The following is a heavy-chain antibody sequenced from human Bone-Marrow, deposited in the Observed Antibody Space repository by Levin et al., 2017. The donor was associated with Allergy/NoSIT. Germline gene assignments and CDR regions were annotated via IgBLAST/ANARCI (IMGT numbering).Heavy chain of an antibody. CDR2: TYYNGAA. CDR1: GGSISSSSYL. D-gene: IGHD6-19*01. Sequence: PSETLSLTCNVSGGSISSSSYLWGWIRQPPGQGLEWIGNTYYNGAAFYNPSLKSRVSISVDTSKNPFSLRLSSVSAADTAVYYCARRKASGWGGLHYFGMDVWGQGTTVIVSS. J-gene: IGHJ6*02. CDR3: ARRKASGWGGLHYFGMDV. V-gene: IGHV4-39*01.